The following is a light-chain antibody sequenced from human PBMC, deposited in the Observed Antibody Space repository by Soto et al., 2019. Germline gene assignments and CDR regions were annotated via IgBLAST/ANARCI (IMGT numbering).Light chain of an antibody. Sequence: DIQMTQSPSSLSAAVGDRVTITCRASQDINKYLNWYHQTPGKAPKLLIFSTSTLYSGVPSRFSGSRSGTDFTLTISSLQPEDFATYYCQQSYSSPYTFGQGTMVEIK. CDR3: QQSYSSPYT. J-gene: IGKJ2*01. CDR1: QDINKY. CDR2: STS. V-gene: IGKV1-39*01.